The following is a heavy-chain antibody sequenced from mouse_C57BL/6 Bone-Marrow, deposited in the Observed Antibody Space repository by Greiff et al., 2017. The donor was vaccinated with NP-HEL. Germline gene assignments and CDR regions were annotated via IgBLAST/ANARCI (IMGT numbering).Heavy chain of an antibody. D-gene: IGHD2-2*01. CDR3: ARSLYGYDDVRFAY. V-gene: IGHV8-12*01. CDR2: IYWDDDK. CDR1: GFSLSTSGMG. Sequence: QVTLKESGPGILQSSQTLSLTCSFSGFSLSTSGMGVSWIRQPSGRGLEWLAHIYWDDDKRYNPSLKSRLTISKDTSRNQVFLKITSVDTADTATYYCARSLYGYDDVRFAYWGQGTLVTVSA. J-gene: IGHJ3*01.